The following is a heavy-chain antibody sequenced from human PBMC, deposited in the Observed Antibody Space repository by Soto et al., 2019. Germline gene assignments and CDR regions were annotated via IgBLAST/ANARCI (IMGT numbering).Heavy chain of an antibody. CDR3: ARCEVINPRDPDAFDI. J-gene: IGHJ3*02. D-gene: IGHD2-21*02. CDR1: GGSISSGGYS. V-gene: IGHV4-30-2*01. CDR2: IYHSGST. Sequence: PSETLSLTCAVSGGSISSGGYSWSWIRQPPGKGLEWIGYIYHSGSTYYNPSLKSRVTISVDRSKNQFSLKLSSVTAADTAVYYCARCEVINPRDPDAFDIRGQGTMVTVSS.